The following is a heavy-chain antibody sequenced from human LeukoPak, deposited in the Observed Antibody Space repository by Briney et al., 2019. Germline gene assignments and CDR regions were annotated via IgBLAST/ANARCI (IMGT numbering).Heavy chain of an antibody. D-gene: IGHD3-22*01. Sequence: GGSLRLSCAASGLIFSNAWMSWVRQVPGKGLEWVGRIKSKTDGGTTDYVAPVKGRFTISRDDSKNTLYLQMNSLKTEDTGMYYCFTDANYDSSAYYNRIDYWGQGTLVTVSS. CDR1: GLIFSNAW. J-gene: IGHJ4*02. V-gene: IGHV3-15*01. CDR2: IKSKTDGGTT. CDR3: FTDANYDSSAYYNRIDY.